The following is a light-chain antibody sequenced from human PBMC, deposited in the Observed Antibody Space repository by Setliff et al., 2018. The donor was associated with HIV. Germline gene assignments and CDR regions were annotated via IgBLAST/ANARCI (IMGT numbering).Light chain of an antibody. CDR2: DVN. CDR1: SSDIGRHNS. V-gene: IGLV2-14*01. J-gene: IGLJ1*01. CDR3: NSFASNSAYTPYV. Sequence: QSALTQPASVSGSPGQSITIPCTRTSSDIGRHNSVSWYQQKPGKAPKLLIFDVNNRPSGVSTRFSASKSGNTASLTISGLQPEDEADYYCNSFASNSAYTPYVFGTGTKVTVL.